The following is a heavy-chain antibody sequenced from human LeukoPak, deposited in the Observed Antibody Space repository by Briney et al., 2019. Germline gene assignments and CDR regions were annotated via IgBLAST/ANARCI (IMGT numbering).Heavy chain of an antibody. V-gene: IGHV1-69*13. J-gene: IGHJ4*02. Sequence: WASVKVSCKASGGNFSSYAISWVRQAPGQGLEWMGGITPLLGTTNYAQKFQGRVTITADESTSTAYMELSSLRSEDTAVYYCTRDLASAFRLEVLQFDYWGQGTLVSVSS. CDR2: ITPLLGTT. CDR1: GGNFSSYA. D-gene: IGHD3/OR15-3a*01. CDR3: TRDLASAFRLEVLQFDY.